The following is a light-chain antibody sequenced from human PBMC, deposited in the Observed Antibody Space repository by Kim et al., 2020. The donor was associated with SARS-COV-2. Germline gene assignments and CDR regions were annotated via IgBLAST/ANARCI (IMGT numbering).Light chain of an antibody. CDR3: VLYMGSGIWV. J-gene: IGLJ3*02. CDR2: STN. Sequence: QTVVTQEPSLSVSPGGTVTLTCGLSSGSFSTSYYPSWYQQTPGQAPRTLIYSTNTRSSGVPDRFSGSILGNKAALTITGAQADDESDYYCVLYMGSGIWVFGGGTQLTVL. CDR1: SGSFSTSYY. V-gene: IGLV8-61*01.